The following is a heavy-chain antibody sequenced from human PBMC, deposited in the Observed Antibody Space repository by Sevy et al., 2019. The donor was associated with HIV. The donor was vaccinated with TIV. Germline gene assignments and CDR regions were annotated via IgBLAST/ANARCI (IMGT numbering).Heavy chain of an antibody. CDR2: INHSGST. Sequence: SETLSLTCAVYGGSFSGYYWSWIRQPPGKGLEWIGEINHSGSTNYNPSLKSRVTISVDTSKNQFSLKLSSVTAADTAVYYWARGRDCSSTSCYTIDKKRGQYYFDYWGQGTLVTVSS. J-gene: IGHJ4*02. V-gene: IGHV4-34*01. CDR3: ARGRDCSSTSCYTIDKKRGQYYFDY. D-gene: IGHD2-2*02. CDR1: GGSFSGYY.